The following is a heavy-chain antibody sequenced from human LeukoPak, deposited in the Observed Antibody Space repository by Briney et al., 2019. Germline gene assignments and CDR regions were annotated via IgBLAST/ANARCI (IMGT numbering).Heavy chain of an antibody. V-gene: IGHV1-69*06. Sequence: ASVKVSCKASGGTFSSYAISWVRQAPGQGLEWMGGIIPIFGTANYAQKFQGRVTITADKSTSTAYMELSSLRSEDTAVYYCARDLGCSSTSCYLGFFDYWGQGTLVTVSS. J-gene: IGHJ4*02. CDR2: IIPIFGTA. CDR3: ARDLGCSSTSCYLGFFDY. CDR1: GGTFSSYA. D-gene: IGHD2-2*01.